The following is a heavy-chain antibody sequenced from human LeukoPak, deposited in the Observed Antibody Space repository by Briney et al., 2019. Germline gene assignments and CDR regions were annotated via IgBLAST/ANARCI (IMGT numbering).Heavy chain of an antibody. D-gene: IGHD3-16*01. Sequence: SETLSLTCAVYGGSFSGYYWSWIRQPPGKGLEWIGEINHSGSTNYNPSLKSRVTISVDTSKNQFSLKLSSVTAADTAVYYCARVWGQLDYWGQGTLVTVSS. CDR1: GGSFSGYY. CDR3: ARVWGQLDY. CDR2: INHSGST. J-gene: IGHJ4*02. V-gene: IGHV4-34*01.